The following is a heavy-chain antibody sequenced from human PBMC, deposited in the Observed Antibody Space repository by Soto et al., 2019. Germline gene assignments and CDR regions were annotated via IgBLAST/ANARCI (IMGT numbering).Heavy chain of an antibody. V-gene: IGHV1-69*02. Sequence: QVQLVQSGAEVKKPGSSVKVSCKASGGTFSSYTISWVRQAPGQGLEWMGRIIPILGIANYAQKFQGRVTITADKSTSTAYMELSSLRSEDTAVYYCASAWFGELSNYPLFDYWGQGTLVTVSS. CDR1: GGTFSSYT. J-gene: IGHJ4*02. CDR2: IIPILGIA. D-gene: IGHD3-10*01. CDR3: ASAWFGELSNYPLFDY.